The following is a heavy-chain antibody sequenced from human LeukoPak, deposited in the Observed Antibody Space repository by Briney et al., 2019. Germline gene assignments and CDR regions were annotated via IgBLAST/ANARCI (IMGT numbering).Heavy chain of an antibody. J-gene: IGHJ4*02. CDR2: INPNSGGT. Sequence: ASVKVSCKASGYTFTGYYMHWVRQAPGQGLEWMGWINPNSGGTNYAQKFQGRVTMTRDTSISTAYMELSSLRAEDTAVYYCARDPHSGSYYGGVGYWGQGTLVTVSS. D-gene: IGHD1-26*01. CDR3: ARDPHSGSYYGGVGY. V-gene: IGHV1-2*02. CDR1: GYTFTGYY.